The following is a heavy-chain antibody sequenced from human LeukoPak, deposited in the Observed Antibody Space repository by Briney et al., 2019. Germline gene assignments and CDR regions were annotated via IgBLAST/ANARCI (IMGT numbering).Heavy chain of an antibody. CDR1: GFTFNNYA. J-gene: IGHJ4*02. CDR3: AKSPGQIQLDYFDY. D-gene: IGHD1-1*01. V-gene: IGHV3-23*01. CDR2: ISGSGVTT. Sequence: GGSLRLSCAASGFTFNNYAMSWVRQAPGMGLECVSTISGSGVTTYYADSVRGRFTISRDNSKTTLYLQLDSLRPEDMAIYYCAKSPGQIQLDYFDYWGQGTLVTVSS.